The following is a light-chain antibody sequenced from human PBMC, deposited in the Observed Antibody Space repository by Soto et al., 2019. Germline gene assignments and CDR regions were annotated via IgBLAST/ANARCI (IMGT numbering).Light chain of an antibody. J-gene: IGKJ2*01. Sequence: DIQMTQSPSSLSASVGDRVTITCRASQNINRNLNWYQQKPGKAPKLLIYGASSLQSGVPSSFSGSGSGTDFTLTISSLQPEDFATYYCQQTYSTPDTFGQGTKLEIK. V-gene: IGKV1-39*01. CDR3: QQTYSTPDT. CDR2: GAS. CDR1: QNINRN.